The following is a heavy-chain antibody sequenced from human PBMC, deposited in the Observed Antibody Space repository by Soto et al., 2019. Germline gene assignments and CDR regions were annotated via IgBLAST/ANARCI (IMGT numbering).Heavy chain of an antibody. CDR1: GYTFSRHG. J-gene: IGHJ5*01. CDR2: ISAYNGNT. CDR3: ARLEYSSSSVWFAS. D-gene: IGHD6-6*01. Sequence: GASVKVSCKASGYTFSRHGISWVRQAPGQGLEWMGRISAYNGNTKYEQKLQGRVTMTTDTSTSTAYMELRSLRSDDTAVYYCARLEYSSSSVWFASWGQGTLVTVSS. V-gene: IGHV1-18*01.